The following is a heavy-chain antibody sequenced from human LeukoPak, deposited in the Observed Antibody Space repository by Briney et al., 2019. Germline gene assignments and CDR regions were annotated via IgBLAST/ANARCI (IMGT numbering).Heavy chain of an antibody. Sequence: GGSLRLSCAASGFTFSSYAMSWVRQAPGRGLEWVAKIKEDGSEEDYVASVKGRFTISRDNAKNSLYLQMNSLRAEDTALYYCARAGRNSEYHYFDYWGQGALVTVSS. CDR1: GFTFSSYA. CDR3: ARAGRNSEYHYFDY. V-gene: IGHV3-7*04. J-gene: IGHJ4*01. CDR2: IKEDGSEE. D-gene: IGHD2/OR15-2a*01.